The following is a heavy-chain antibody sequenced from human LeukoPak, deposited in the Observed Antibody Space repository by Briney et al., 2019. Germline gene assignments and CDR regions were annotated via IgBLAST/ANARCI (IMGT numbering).Heavy chain of an antibody. CDR2: ISSSSSYI. CDR1: GFTFSSYS. D-gene: IGHD3-10*01. J-gene: IGHJ4*02. Sequence: PGGSLRLSCAASGFTFSSYSMNWVRQAPGKGLEWVSSISSSSSYIYYADSVKGRFTISRDNAKNSLYLQMNSLRAEDTAVYYCARDRSGFTVSEGYWGQGTLVTVSS. CDR3: ARDRSGFTVSEGY. V-gene: IGHV3-21*01.